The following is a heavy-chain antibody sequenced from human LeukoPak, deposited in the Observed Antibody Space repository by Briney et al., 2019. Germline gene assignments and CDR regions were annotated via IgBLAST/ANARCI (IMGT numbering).Heavy chain of an antibody. V-gene: IGHV4-34*01. CDR1: GGSFSGYY. Sequence: KPSETLSLTCAVYGGSFSGYYWSWIRQPPGKGLEWIGEINHSGSTNYNPSLKSRVTITVDTSKNQFSLKLSSVTAADTAVYYCATPQRVYGGNSVYYYGMDVWGQGTTVTVSS. J-gene: IGHJ6*02. CDR2: INHSGST. CDR3: ATPQRVYGGNSVYYYGMDV. D-gene: IGHD4-23*01.